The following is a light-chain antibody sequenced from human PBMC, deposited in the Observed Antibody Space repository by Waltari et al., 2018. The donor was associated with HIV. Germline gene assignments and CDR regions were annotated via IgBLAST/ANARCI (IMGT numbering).Light chain of an antibody. CDR2: WAS. CDR1: RSVVSSSNNQNY. Sequence: DIVITRSPESLTMSPCDRATITCKTQRSVVSSSNNQNYLAWYQHKVGQSPKLLIYWASTRAPGVPERFSGGGSGTEFTLTIRGLQADDEAVYYCQQYETVPFTFGPGTTV. V-gene: IGKV4-1*01. CDR3: QQYETVPFT. J-gene: IGKJ3*01.